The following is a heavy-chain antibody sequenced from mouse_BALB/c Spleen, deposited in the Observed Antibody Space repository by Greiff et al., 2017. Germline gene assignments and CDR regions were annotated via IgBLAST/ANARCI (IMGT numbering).Heavy chain of an antibody. CDR3: ARPYRYDPYWYFDV. V-gene: IGHV3-2*02. D-gene: IGHD2-14*01. CDR2: ISYSGST. J-gene: IGHJ1*01. CDR1: GYSITSDYA. Sequence: EVQLVESGPGLVKPSQSLSLTCTVTGYSITSDYAWNWIRQFPGNKLEWMGYISYSGSTSYNPSLKSRISITRDTSKNQFFLQLNSVTTEDTATYYCARPYRYDPYWYFDVWGAGTTVTVSS.